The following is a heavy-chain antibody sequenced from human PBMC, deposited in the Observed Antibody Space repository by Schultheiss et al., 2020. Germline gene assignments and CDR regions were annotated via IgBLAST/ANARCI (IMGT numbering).Heavy chain of an antibody. CDR3: ARAGDGDGYID. V-gene: IGHV1-2*04. CDR2: INPNSGGT. D-gene: IGHD5-24*01. J-gene: IGHJ4*02. CDR1: GYTFTSYG. Sequence: ASVKVSGKASGYTFTSYGISWVRQAPGQGLEWMGWINPNSGGTNYAQKFQGWVTMTRDTSTSTVYMELSSLRSEDTAVYYCARAGDGDGYIDWGQGTLVTVSS.